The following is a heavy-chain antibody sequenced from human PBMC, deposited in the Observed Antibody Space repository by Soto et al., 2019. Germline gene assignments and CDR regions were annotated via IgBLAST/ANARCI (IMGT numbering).Heavy chain of an antibody. Sequence: PSETRSLTCTVSSGSSSRGYDYWSWIRQPPGKGLEWIGYIYYSGSTYYNPSLKSRVTISVDTSKNQFSLKLRSVTAADTAVYYCARDLAVAGTTRGYYYYGMDDWGQGTTVTVSS. V-gene: IGHV4-30-4*01. D-gene: IGHD6-19*01. CDR1: SGSSSRGYDY. CDR2: IYYSGST. CDR3: ARDLAVAGTTRGYYYYGMDD. J-gene: IGHJ6*01.